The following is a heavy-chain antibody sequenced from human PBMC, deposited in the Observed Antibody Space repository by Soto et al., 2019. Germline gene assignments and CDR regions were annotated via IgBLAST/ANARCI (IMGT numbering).Heavy chain of an antibody. V-gene: IGHV3-23*01. J-gene: IGHJ4*02. Sequence: PGGSLRLSCAASGFTFSRYAVSWVRQAPGKGPEWGPGISESGGSTYYADCVKGRLTISSDNFKNTLSLQMNSLTAEETVLNYCAKPQGPENCSCFDSGGPGPLVAVSS. D-gene: IGHD3-10*02. CDR3: AKPQGPENCSCFDS. CDR2: ISESGGST. CDR1: GFTFSRYA.